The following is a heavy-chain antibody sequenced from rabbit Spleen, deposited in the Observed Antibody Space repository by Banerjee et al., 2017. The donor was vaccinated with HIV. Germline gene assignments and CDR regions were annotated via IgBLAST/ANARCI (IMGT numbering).Heavy chain of an antibody. CDR3: ARDLGSAWGPYGMDL. CDR1: GFIFSDNYA. Sequence: QSLEESGGGLVQPGGSLKLSCKASGFIFSDNYAMCWVRQAPGKGLEWIGCIYTGSGNTYYASWAKGRFIISKTSSTTVTLQMTSLTAADTATYFCARDLGSAWGPYGMDLWGPGTLVTVS. CDR2: IYTGSGNT. D-gene: IGHD4-1*01. J-gene: IGHJ6*01. V-gene: IGHV1S40*01.